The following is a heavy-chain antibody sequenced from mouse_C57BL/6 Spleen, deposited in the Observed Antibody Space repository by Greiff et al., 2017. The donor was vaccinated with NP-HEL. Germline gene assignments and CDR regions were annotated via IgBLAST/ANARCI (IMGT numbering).Heavy chain of an antibody. CDR3: ARKGMSKGYAMDY. Sequence: VQLQQSGPELVKPGASVKISCKASGYTFTDYYMNWVKQSHGKSLEWIGDINPNNGGTSYNQKFKGKATLTVDKSSSTAYMELRSLTSEDSAVYYCARKGMSKGYAMDYWGQGTSVTVSS. V-gene: IGHV1-26*01. J-gene: IGHJ4*01. CDR2: INPNNGGT. D-gene: IGHD2-10*02. CDR1: GYTFTDYY.